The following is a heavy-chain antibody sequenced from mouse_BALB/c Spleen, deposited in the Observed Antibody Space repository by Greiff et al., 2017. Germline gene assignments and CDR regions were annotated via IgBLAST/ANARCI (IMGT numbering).Heavy chain of an antibody. J-gene: IGHJ1*01. CDR3: ARDRGGYFDV. V-gene: IGHV5-17*02. CDR1: GFTFSSFG. Sequence: EVQRVESGGGLVQPGGSRKLSCAASGFTFSSFGMHWVRQAPEKGLEWVAYISSGSSTIYYADTVKGRFTISRDNPKNTLFLQMTSLRSEDTAMYYCARDRGGYFDVWGAGTTVTVSS. CDR2: ISSGSSTI.